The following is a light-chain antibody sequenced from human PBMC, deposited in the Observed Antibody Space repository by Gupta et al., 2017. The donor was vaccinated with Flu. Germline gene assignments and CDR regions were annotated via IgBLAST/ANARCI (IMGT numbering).Light chain of an antibody. Sequence: EIVLTQSPATLSLSPGERATLSCRASQSVSSYLAWYQQKPGQAPRLLIYDAPNRATGIPARFSGSGCGTDFTLTISSREPEDFAVYYCQQRSNWPPSWTFGQGTKVEIK. CDR2: DAP. CDR3: QQRSNWPPSWT. J-gene: IGKJ1*01. V-gene: IGKV3-11*01. CDR1: QSVSSY.